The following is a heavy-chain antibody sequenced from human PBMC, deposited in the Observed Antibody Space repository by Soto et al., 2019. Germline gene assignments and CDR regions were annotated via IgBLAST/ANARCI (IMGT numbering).Heavy chain of an antibody. J-gene: IGHJ4*02. CDR2: ISYDGSNK. V-gene: IGHV3-30-3*01. CDR3: ARDNVRVGARWSNYFDY. Sequence: GGSLRLSCAASGFTFSSYAMHWVRQAPGKGLEWVAVISYDGSNKYYADSVKGRFTISRDNSKNTLYLQMNSLRAEDTAVYYCARDNVRVGARWSNYFDYWGQGTLVTVSS. CDR1: GFTFSSYA. D-gene: IGHD1-26*01.